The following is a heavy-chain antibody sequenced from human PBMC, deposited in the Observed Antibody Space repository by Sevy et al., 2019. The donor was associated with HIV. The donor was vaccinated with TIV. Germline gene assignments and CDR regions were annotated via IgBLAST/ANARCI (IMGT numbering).Heavy chain of an antibody. CDR2: IYYSGST. J-gene: IGHJ4*02. V-gene: IGHV4-61*01. CDR1: GGSVSSGSYY. Sequence: SETLSLTCTVSGGSVSSGSYYWSWVRQPPGKGLERIGYIYYSGSTNYNPSPKSRVTISVDTSKNQFSLKLSSVTAADTAVYYCARVGGSYYFDYWGQGTLVTVSS. D-gene: IGHD1-26*01. CDR3: ARVGGSYYFDY.